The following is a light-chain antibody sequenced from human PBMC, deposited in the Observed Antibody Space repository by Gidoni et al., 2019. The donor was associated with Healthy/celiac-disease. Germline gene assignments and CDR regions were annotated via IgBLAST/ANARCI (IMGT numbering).Light chain of an antibody. V-gene: IGKV1-5*03. CDR3: QQYNSYSRT. J-gene: IGKJ1*01. Sequence: DIQMTHSPSTLSASVGYRVTITCRASQSISSWLAWYQQKPGKAHKLLIYKAYSLERGVRSRFSGSGSGTEVTLTISSLQTDDFATYYCQQYNSYSRTFGQGTKVEIK. CDR1: QSISSW. CDR2: KAY.